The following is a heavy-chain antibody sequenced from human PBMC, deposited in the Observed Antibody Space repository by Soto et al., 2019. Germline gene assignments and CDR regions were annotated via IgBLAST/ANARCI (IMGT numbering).Heavy chain of an antibody. CDR3: ARFAIPRFWFDP. V-gene: IGHV4-31*03. Sequence: SETLSLTCTVSGGSIRSGGYYWSWIRQHPGKGLEWIGYIYYSGSTYYNPSLKSRVTISVDTSKNQFSLKLSSVTAADTAVYYCARFAIPRFWFDPWGQGTLVTVSS. J-gene: IGHJ5*02. CDR2: IYYSGST. CDR1: GGSIRSGGYY. D-gene: IGHD2-21*01.